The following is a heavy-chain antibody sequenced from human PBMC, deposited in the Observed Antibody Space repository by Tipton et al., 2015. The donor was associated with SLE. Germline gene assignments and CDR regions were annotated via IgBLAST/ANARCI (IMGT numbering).Heavy chain of an antibody. J-gene: IGHJ4*02. CDR2: IYYSGST. CDR3: ARDSKWLAFDY. V-gene: IGHV4-39*07. D-gene: IGHD6-19*01. CDR1: GGSISSSSYY. Sequence: LSLSCTVSGGSISSSSYYWGWIRQPPGKGLEWIGSIYYSGSTYYNPSLKSRVTISVDTSKNQFSLKLSSVTAADTAVYYCARDSKWLAFDYWGQGTLVTVSS.